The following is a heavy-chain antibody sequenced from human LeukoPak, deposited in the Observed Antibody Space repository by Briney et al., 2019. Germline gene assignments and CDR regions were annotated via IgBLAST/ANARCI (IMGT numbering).Heavy chain of an antibody. D-gene: IGHD3-10*01. CDR1: GFTFDAYA. J-gene: IGHJ6*02. CDR3: AMDPRHMVRGVFLTDYGMDV. V-gene: IGHV3-43*02. CDR2: ISGDGGST. Sequence: GGSLRLSCAASGFTFDAYAMHWVRQAPGKGLEWVSGISGDGGSTEYADPVKGRFTISRNNSKNSLHLQMNSLTSEDTALYFCAMDPRHMVRGVFLTDYGMDVWGQGTTVTVSS.